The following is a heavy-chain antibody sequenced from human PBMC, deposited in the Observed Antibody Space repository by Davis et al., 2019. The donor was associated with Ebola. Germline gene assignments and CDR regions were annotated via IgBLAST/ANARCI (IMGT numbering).Heavy chain of an antibody. CDR1: GFTFSSYS. Sequence: GESLKISCAASGFTFSSYSMNWVRQAPGKGLEWVSSISSSSSYIYYADSVKGRFTISRDNSKNTLYLQMNSLRAEDTAVYYCAKVDVGYWGQGTLVTVSS. CDR2: ISSSSSYI. D-gene: IGHD1-26*01. J-gene: IGHJ4*02. CDR3: AKVDVGY. V-gene: IGHV3-21*01.